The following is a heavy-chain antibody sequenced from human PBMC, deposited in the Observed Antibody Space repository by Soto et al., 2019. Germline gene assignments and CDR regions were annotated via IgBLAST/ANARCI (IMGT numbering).Heavy chain of an antibody. Sequence: EEQLVESGGDLVQPGGSLRLSCAASGFTVSNNYMSWVRRAPGKGLEWVSLIYSGGSTYYADAVKGRFTISRDSSKNTLYLQMTGLRAEDTAMYYCAAYSHKGYWGQGTLATVSS. CDR1: GFTVSNNY. CDR3: AAYSHKGY. CDR2: IYSGGST. J-gene: IGHJ4*02. D-gene: IGHD3-16*01. V-gene: IGHV3-66*01.